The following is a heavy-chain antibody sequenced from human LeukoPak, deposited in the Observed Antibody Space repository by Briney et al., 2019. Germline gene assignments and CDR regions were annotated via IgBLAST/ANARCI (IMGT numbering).Heavy chain of an antibody. V-gene: IGHV4-59*01. CDR1: GGSISSYY. Sequence: SETLSLTCTVSGGSISSYYWSWIRQPPGKGLEWIGYIFYSGSTTYNPSLKSRVTISQDTSKNQFSLMLSSVTAADTAVYYCARALQNYYYGMDVWGQGTSVTVSS. CDR3: ARALQNYYYGMDV. CDR2: IFYSGST. J-gene: IGHJ6*02.